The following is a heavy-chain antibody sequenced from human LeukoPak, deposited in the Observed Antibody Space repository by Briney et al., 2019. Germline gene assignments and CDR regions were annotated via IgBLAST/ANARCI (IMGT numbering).Heavy chain of an antibody. D-gene: IGHD5-18*01. V-gene: IGHV4-38-2*02. CDR2: IYHSGST. CDR1: GYSISSGCY. Sequence: SETLSLTCTVSGYSISSGCYWGWIRQPPGKGLEWIGSIYHSGSTYYNPSLKSRVTISVDTSKNQFSLKLSSVTAADTAVYYCASLATVDTARDWGQGTLVTVSS. CDR3: ASLATVDTARD. J-gene: IGHJ4*02.